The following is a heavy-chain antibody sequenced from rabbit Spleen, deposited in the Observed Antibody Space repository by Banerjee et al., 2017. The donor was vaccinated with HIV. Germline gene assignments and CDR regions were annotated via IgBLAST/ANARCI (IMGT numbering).Heavy chain of an antibody. CDR1: GFSFSYTAV. CDR2: INTSHGDT. D-gene: IGHD2-1*01. J-gene: IGHJ4*01. V-gene: IGHV1S45*01. Sequence: QEQLEESGGGLVKPEGSLTLTCKASGFSFSYTAVMCWVRQAPGKGLEWIACINTSHGDTVYANWAKGRFTISKTSSTTMTLQMTSLTAADTATYFCAGGRRDTGGDWGLWGPGTLVTVS. CDR3: AGGRRDTGGDWGL.